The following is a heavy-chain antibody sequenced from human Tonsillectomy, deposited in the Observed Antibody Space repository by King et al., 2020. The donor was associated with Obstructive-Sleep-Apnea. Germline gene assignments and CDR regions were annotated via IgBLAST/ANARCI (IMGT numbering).Heavy chain of an antibody. CDR3: ARAYSRNYFYYGMDV. V-gene: IGHV3-66*01. Sequence: VQLVESGGGLVQPGGSLRLSCAASEFSVSDNYMSWVRQAPGKGLEWVSVIYSGGTTYYTDSVKGRFSISRDNSSNMVYRQMDSLRAEDTGVYYCARAYSRNYFYYGMDVWGQGATVTVSS. J-gene: IGHJ6*02. CDR2: IYSGGTT. CDR1: EFSVSDNY. D-gene: IGHD1-26*01.